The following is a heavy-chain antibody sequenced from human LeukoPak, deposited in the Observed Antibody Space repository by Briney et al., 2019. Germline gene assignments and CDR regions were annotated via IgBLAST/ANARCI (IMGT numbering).Heavy chain of an antibody. Sequence: PGGSLRLSCAASGFTFSSYWMSWVRQAPGKGLEWVANIKQDGSEKYYVDSMKGRFTVSRDNAKNSLYLQTNSLRAEDTAVYYCARDGCSSSSCYLPYQYYYMAVWGKGTTVTVSS. V-gene: IGHV3-7*01. CDR3: ARDGCSSSSCYLPYQYYYMAV. CDR2: IKQDGSEK. D-gene: IGHD2-2*01. J-gene: IGHJ6*03. CDR1: GFTFSSYW.